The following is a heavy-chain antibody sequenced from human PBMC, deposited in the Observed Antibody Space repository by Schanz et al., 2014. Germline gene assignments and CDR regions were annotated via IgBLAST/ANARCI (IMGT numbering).Heavy chain of an antibody. Sequence: QVQLVQSGAEVKKPGASVKVSCKTSGYSFSDYFIHWVRQAPGQGLEWMGWINPDSGDTNYVQNFQGRVTMTRDTSITTAYMDLSRLTSDDTAVYYCARVYRWQHILGHFDSWGQGSLVTVSS. CDR3: ARVYRWQHILGHFDS. V-gene: IGHV1-2*02. J-gene: IGHJ4*02. CDR2: INPDSGDT. D-gene: IGHD6-13*01. CDR1: GYSFSDYF.